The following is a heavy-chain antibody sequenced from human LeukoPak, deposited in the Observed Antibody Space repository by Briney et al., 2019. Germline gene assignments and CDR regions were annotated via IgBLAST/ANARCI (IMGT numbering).Heavy chain of an antibody. Sequence: ASVKVSCKASGYTFTSYDINWVRQATGQGLEWMGWMNPNSGNTGYAQKFQGRVTITRNTSISTAYMELSSLRSEDTAVYYCARDDSWSSSDYYYMDVWGKGTTVTVSS. D-gene: IGHD6-6*01. J-gene: IGHJ6*03. CDR2: MNPNSGNT. V-gene: IGHV1-8*03. CDR3: ARDDSWSSSDYYYMDV. CDR1: GYTFTSYD.